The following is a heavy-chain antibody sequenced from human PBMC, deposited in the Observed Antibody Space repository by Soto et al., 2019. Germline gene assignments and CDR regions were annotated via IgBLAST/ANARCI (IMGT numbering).Heavy chain of an antibody. CDR1: EFSFSSYA. V-gene: IGHV3-30-3*01. J-gene: IGHJ4*02. CDR3: ARTFDTITYYFDY. D-gene: IGHD3-9*01. Sequence: PWWSLRLSCSASEFSFSSYAMHWIRQAPGKGLEWVAVISFDGNIIHYADSVKGRFIISRDNSKNTLYLQMHSLSGEDTAVYYCARTFDTITYYFDYWGQGTLVTVSS. CDR2: ISFDGNII.